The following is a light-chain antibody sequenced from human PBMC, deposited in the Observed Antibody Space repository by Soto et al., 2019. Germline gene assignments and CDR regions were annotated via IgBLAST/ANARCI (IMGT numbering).Light chain of an antibody. CDR1: SSNIGAHYD. V-gene: IGLV1-40*01. Sequence: QSVLTQPPSVPGAPGQRVTISCTGSSSNIGAHYDVHWYQQLPGTAPKLLIYGNSNRPSGVPDRFSGSKSGTSASLAITGLQAEDEADYYCQSYDNSLSVYVFGTGTKVTVL. CDR2: GNS. CDR3: QSYDNSLSVYV. J-gene: IGLJ1*01.